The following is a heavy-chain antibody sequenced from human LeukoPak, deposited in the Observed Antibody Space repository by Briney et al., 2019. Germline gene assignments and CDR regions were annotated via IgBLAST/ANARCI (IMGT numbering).Heavy chain of an antibody. V-gene: IGHV4-4*02. J-gene: IGHJ3*02. CDR2: IYHSGST. CDR3: SRGPTRRPLFSAPSITMIDAFDI. Sequence: PSGTLSLTCAVSGGSISSSNWWSWVRQPPGKGREWIGEIYHSGSTNYSPSLKSRVTISVDKSKNQFSLKLSSVTAADTAVYYCSRGPTRRPLFSAPSITMIDAFDIWGQGTMVTVSS. CDR1: GGSISSSNW. D-gene: IGHD3-22*01.